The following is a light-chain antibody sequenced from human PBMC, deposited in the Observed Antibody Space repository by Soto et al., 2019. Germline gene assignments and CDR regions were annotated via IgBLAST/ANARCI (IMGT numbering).Light chain of an antibody. V-gene: IGKV3-15*01. Sequence: IVMTQSPATLSVSPGERATLSCRASQSVSSNLAWYQQKPGQAPRLLIYGASTRATGIPDRFSGSGSGTEFTLTITSLQSEDFAIYYCQHYNNWPPWTFGQGTKVEIK. J-gene: IGKJ1*01. CDR1: QSVSSN. CDR3: QHYNNWPPWT. CDR2: GAS.